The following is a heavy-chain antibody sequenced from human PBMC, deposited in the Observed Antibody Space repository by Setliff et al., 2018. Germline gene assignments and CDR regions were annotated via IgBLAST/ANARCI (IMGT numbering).Heavy chain of an antibody. J-gene: IGHJ3*02. Sequence: ASVKVSCKASGYTFTGYYVHWVRQAPGQGLEWMGWINPNSGGTDYTQKFQGRVTVTRDTSISTAYMELSRLRSDDTAVYYCARGGDILTGAPPWAFDIWGHGTMVTVSS. D-gene: IGHD3-9*01. CDR3: ARGGDILTGAPPWAFDI. V-gene: IGHV1-2*02. CDR1: GYTFTGYY. CDR2: INPNSGGT.